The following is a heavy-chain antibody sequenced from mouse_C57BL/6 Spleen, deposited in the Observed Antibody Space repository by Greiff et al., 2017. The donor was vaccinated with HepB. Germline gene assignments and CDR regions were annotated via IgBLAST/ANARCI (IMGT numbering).Heavy chain of an antibody. Sequence: QVQLQQSGAELVRPGSSVKLSCKASGYTFTSYWMDWVKQRPGQGLEWIGNIYPSDSETHYNQKFKDKATLTVDKSSSTAYMQLSSLTSEDSAVYYWARKGTAQAANPFAYWGQGTLVTVSA. CDR3: ARKGTAQAANPFAY. CDR2: IYPSDSET. D-gene: IGHD3-2*02. CDR1: GYTFTSYW. J-gene: IGHJ3*01. V-gene: IGHV1-61*01.